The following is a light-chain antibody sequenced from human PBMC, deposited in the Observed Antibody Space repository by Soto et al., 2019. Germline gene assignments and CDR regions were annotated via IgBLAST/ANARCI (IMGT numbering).Light chain of an antibody. CDR3: QQYNNCHPIT. Sequence: ETELPQSPAPLPVSPRERATLSCRASQSVCSNLAWYKHKPGQAARLLIYGASTTATGIPVRFSGSGCGTEFTLTISSLQSEDFAVSYCQQYNNCHPITFGQGTRLEIK. CDR1: QSVCSN. V-gene: IGKV3-15*01. J-gene: IGKJ5*01. CDR2: GAS.